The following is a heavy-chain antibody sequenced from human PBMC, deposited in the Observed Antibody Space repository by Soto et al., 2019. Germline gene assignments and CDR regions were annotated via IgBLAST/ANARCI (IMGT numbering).Heavy chain of an antibody. CDR2: ISGSGGST. CDR3: AKDRTEMRWAVAGRDAFDI. Sequence: EVQLLESGGGLVQPGGSLRLSCAASGFTFSSYAMSWVRQAPGKGLEWVSAISGSGGSTYYADSVKGRFTISRDNSKNTLYLQMNSLRAEDTAVYYCAKDRTEMRWAVAGRDAFDIWGQGTMVTVSS. D-gene: IGHD6-19*01. CDR1: GFTFSSYA. J-gene: IGHJ3*02. V-gene: IGHV3-23*01.